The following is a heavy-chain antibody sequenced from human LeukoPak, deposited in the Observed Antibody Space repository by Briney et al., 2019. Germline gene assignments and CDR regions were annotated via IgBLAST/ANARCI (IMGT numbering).Heavy chain of an antibody. CDR3: ARDKMAENDVQDV. D-gene: IGHD1-1*01. V-gene: IGHV3-49*04. Sequence: PGRSLRLSCTASGFTFRDYAMSWVRQAPGKGLEWLGFIRSKAHGGTTDYAASVKGRFIISRDDSKSIAYLQMDSLKTEDTAVYYCARDKMAENDVQDVWGQGTMVTVSS. CDR2: IRSKAHGGTT. J-gene: IGHJ3*01. CDR1: GFTFRDYA.